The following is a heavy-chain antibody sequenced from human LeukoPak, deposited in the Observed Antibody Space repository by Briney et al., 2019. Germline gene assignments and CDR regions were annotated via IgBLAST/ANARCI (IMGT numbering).Heavy chain of an antibody. V-gene: IGHV1-24*01. CDR3: ATLPRGHLFDS. Sequence: WASVKVSCKLSGDTLTELSMHWVRQSPGKGLEWMGGFVPEDGETIYAQKFQGRVTMTEDTSTDTAYMELSSLRSDDTAVYFCATLPRGHLFDSWGQGTLVTVYS. CDR2: FVPEDGET. D-gene: IGHD3-10*01. CDR1: GDTLTELS. J-gene: IGHJ4*02.